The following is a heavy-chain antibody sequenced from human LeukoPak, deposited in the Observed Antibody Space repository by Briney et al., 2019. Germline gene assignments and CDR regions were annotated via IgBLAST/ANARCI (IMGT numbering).Heavy chain of an antibody. V-gene: IGHV1-2*02. Sequence: ASVRVSCKASGYTXTXYYMXWVXXAPGQXXXXMGXXNXXXXGTNYEQKFKGRVSMARDTSISTAYMELSRLRSDDTAVYYCARDRDEQWLVDSYYFYGMDVWGHGTPCSVSS. J-gene: IGHJ6*02. D-gene: IGHD6-19*01. CDR2: XNXXXXGT. CDR1: GYTXTXYY. CDR3: ARDRDEQWLVDSYYFYGMDV.